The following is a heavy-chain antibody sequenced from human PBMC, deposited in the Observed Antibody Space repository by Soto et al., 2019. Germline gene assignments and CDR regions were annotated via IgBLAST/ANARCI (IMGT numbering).Heavy chain of an antibody. CDR2: ISGSGGST. J-gene: IGHJ4*02. CDR3: AKEPFSQQLAQYFDY. Sequence: GESLKISCAASGFTFSSYAMSWVRQAPGKGLEWVSAISGSGGSTYYADSVKGRFTISRDNSKNTLYLQMNSLRAEDTAVYYCAKEPFSQQLAQYFDYWGQGTLVTVSS. V-gene: IGHV3-23*01. D-gene: IGHD6-13*01. CDR1: GFTFSSYA.